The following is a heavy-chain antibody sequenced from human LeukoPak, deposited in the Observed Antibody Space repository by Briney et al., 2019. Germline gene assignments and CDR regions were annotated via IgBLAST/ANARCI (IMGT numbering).Heavy chain of an antibody. Sequence: GGSLRLSCAASGFTFSSYGMHWVRQAPGKGLEWVAFIRYDGSNKYYADSVKGRFTISRDNSKNTLCLQMNSLRAEDTAVYYCAKEGRKGYYYDSSGYYLGYWGQGTLVTVSS. J-gene: IGHJ4*02. CDR1: GFTFSSYG. CDR3: AKEGRKGYYYDSSGYYLGY. D-gene: IGHD3-22*01. CDR2: IRYDGSNK. V-gene: IGHV3-30*02.